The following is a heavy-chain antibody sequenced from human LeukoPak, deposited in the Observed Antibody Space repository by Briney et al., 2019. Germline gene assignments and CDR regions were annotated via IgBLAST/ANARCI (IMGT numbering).Heavy chain of an antibody. Sequence: NPSETLSLTCTVSGGSVSSTSYHWGWIRQPPGKGLEWIGSIYYSGSTNYNPSLKSRVTISRDSSKNQFSLKVTFATAADTAVYFCAIQVVGAYYFDYWGQGSLVTVSS. V-gene: IGHV4-39*01. CDR2: IYYSGST. D-gene: IGHD2-15*01. CDR3: AIQVVGAYYFDY. CDR1: GGSVSSTSYH. J-gene: IGHJ4*02.